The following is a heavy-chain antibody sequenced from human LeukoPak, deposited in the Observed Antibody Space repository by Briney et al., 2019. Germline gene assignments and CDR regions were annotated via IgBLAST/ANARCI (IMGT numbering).Heavy chain of an antibody. J-gene: IGHJ4*02. CDR1: GFTFDDYA. D-gene: IGHD3-16*01. CDR3: AIQGEQTLNYFDY. V-gene: IGHV3-43*02. Sequence: PGGSLRLSCAASGFTFDDYAMHWVRQAPGKGLEWVSLISGDGGSTYYADSVKGRFTISRDNSKNSLYLQMNSLRTEDTALYYCAIQGEQTLNYFDYWGQGTLVTVSS. CDR2: ISGDGGST.